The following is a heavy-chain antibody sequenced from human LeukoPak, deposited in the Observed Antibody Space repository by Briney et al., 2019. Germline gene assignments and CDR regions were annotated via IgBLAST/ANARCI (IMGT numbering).Heavy chain of an antibody. V-gene: IGHV4-59*01. D-gene: IGHD6-13*01. Sequence: SETLSLTCTVSGGSISSYYWSWIRQPPGKGLEWSGYIYYSGSTNYNPSLKSRVTISVDTSKNQFSLKLSSVTAADTAVYYCARESIAAAGTDYYGMDVWGQGTTVTVSS. J-gene: IGHJ6*02. CDR3: ARESIAAAGTDYYGMDV. CDR2: IYYSGST. CDR1: GGSISSYY.